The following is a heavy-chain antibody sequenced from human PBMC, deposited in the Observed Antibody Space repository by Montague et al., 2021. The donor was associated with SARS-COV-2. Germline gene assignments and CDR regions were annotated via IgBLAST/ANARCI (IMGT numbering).Heavy chain of an antibody. D-gene: IGHD4-17*01. CDR3: ARYCNYGHHCLDYCFYP. CDR2: IYNSGST. CDR1: GDSISSTNYY. V-gene: IGHV4-39*01. J-gene: IGHJ5*02. Sequence: SETLSLTCTVSGDSISSTNYYWGWIRQAPGKGLEWIGSIYNSGSTYYNPSLKSRLTISIDTSKNQFSLKLTSVTAADTAVYYCARYCNYGHHCLDYCFYPWGQGTLVTVSS.